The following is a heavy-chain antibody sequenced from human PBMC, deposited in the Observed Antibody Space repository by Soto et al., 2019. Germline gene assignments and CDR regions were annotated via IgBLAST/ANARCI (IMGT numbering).Heavy chain of an antibody. Sequence: SETLSLTCTVSGDSISSYYWSWIRQPPGKGLEWIGYIYYSGSTNYSPSLKSRVTISLDTSKNQFSLKLSSVTAADTAVYYCARAIVVVAATPVVYYYYYMDVWGKGTTVTVSS. J-gene: IGHJ6*03. CDR1: GDSISSYY. D-gene: IGHD2-15*01. V-gene: IGHV4-59*08. CDR2: IYYSGST. CDR3: ARAIVVVAATPVVYYYYYMDV.